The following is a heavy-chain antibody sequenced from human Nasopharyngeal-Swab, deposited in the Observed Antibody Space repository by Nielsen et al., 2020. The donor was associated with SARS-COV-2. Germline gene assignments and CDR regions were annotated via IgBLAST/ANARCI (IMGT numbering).Heavy chain of an antibody. CDR1: GGTFSSYA. D-gene: IGHD4-17*01. V-gene: IGHV1-69*13. J-gene: IGHJ6*02. Sequence: SVKVSCKASGGTFSSYAISWVRQAPGQGLEWMGGIIPIFGTANYAQKFQGRVTITADESTSTAYMELSSLRSEDTAVYYCARDGTTSQTSYYYYGMDAWGQGTTVTVSS. CDR3: ARDGTTSQTSYYYYGMDA. CDR2: IIPIFGTA.